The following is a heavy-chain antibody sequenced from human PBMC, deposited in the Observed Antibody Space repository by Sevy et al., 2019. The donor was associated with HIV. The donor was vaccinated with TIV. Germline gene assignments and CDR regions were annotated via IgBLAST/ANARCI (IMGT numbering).Heavy chain of an antibody. Sequence: GGSLRLSCAASGFTFRTYSMNWVRQAPGKGLERLSSISDDSRYIYYSDSVKGRFTISRANTKNLLYLQINNLRVEDTAIYYCARDFTIFGVVSGIDYWGQGNLVTVSS. CDR1: GFTFRTYS. J-gene: IGHJ4*02. CDR3: ARDFTIFGVVSGIDY. D-gene: IGHD3-3*01. V-gene: IGHV3-21*04. CDR2: ISDDSRYI.